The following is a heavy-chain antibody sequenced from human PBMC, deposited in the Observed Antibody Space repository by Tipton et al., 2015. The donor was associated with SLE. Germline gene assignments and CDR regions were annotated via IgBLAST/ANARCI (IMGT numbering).Heavy chain of an antibody. D-gene: IGHD3/OR15-3a*01. CDR1: GFTFTIHY. CDR3: ARSQYHFGPRGAFDI. Sequence: QLVQSGAEVKKPGASVRVSCKASGFTFTIHYLNWVRQAPGHGLEWLGWINPNSGDTNYAQKFQGRVTMTRDTSISTAYMDLSSLRSDDTAVYYCARSQYHFGPRGAFDIWGQGTMVTVSS. CDR2: INPNSGDT. J-gene: IGHJ3*02. V-gene: IGHV1-2*02.